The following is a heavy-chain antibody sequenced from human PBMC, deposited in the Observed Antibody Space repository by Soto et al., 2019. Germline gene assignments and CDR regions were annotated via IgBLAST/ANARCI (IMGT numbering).Heavy chain of an antibody. Sequence: QVQLVQSGAEVKKPGASVKVSCKASGYTFTSYAMHWVRQAPGQRLEWMGWINAGNGNPQYSQKFQGRVTITRDTSASTAYMELSSLRSEDTAVYYCARESSGWDLKGAFDIWGQGTMVTVSS. V-gene: IGHV1-3*01. J-gene: IGHJ3*02. D-gene: IGHD6-19*01. CDR1: GYTFTSYA. CDR3: ARESSGWDLKGAFDI. CDR2: INAGNGNP.